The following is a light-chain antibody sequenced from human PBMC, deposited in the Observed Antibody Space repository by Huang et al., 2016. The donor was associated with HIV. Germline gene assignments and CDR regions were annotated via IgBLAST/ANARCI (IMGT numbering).Light chain of an antibody. CDR1: QGIGRY. V-gene: IGKV1-9*01. Sequence: IQLTQSPSSLSASVGDRVTITCRASQGIGRYLVWYQQKPGKAPTLLIYAASTLQSGVPSMFSGSGSGTDFTLTISSLQPEDFATYYCQQLKTYPITFGPGTQVDIK. CDR3: QQLKTYPIT. CDR2: AAS. J-gene: IGKJ3*01.